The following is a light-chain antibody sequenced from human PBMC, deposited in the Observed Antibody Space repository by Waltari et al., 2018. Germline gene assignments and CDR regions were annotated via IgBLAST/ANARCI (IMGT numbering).Light chain of an antibody. J-gene: IGKJ4*01. V-gene: IGKV3-20*01. CDR2: GAS. Sequence: EIVLTQSPGTLSLSPGDRATLSCRASQSVSSSYLAWYQQKPGQAPRLLIYGASSRATGIPDRFSGSGSGTDFTLTISRLEPEDFATYYCLHLNNFPLSFGGGTKVELK. CDR1: QSVSSSY. CDR3: LHLNNFPLS.